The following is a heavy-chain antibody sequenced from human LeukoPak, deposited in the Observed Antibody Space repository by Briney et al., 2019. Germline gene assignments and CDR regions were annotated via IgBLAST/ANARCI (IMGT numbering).Heavy chain of an antibody. J-gene: IGHJ4*02. CDR1: GFSLSTSGVG. CDR2: IYWDDDK. D-gene: IGHD6-13*01. Sequence: SGPTLVKPIQPLTLTCTFSGFSLSTSGVGVGWIRQPPRKALEWLALIYWDDDKRYSPSLKSRLTITKDTSKNQVVLTLTNMDPVDTATYYCARGSVASAGSYFDYWGQGTLVTVSS. CDR3: ARGSVASAGSYFDY. V-gene: IGHV2-5*02.